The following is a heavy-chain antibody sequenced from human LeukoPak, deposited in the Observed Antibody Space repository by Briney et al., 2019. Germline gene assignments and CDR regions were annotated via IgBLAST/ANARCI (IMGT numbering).Heavy chain of an antibody. Sequence: GGSLRLSCAASGFAFSSYRMSWIRQAPGKGLEWVANMNQAGNEKYYVDSVEGRFTISRDNAKSSLYLQMTSLSAEDTAVYYCACPRGWHGYGAYDIWGQGAMVTVSS. CDR2: MNQAGNEK. V-gene: IGHV3-7*05. J-gene: IGHJ3*02. CDR3: ACPRGWHGYGAYDI. D-gene: IGHD6-19*01. CDR1: GFAFSSYR.